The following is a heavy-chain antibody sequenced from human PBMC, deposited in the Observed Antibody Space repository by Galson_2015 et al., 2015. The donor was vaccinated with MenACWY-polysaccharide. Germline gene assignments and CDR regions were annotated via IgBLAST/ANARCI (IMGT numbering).Heavy chain of an antibody. CDR2: IYPRDSDT. J-gene: IGHJ3*02. CDR1: GFIFTSYW. V-gene: IGHV5-51*03. CDR3: SRRHSVITVSYAFEI. Sequence: QSGAEVIKPGESLKISCKASGFIFTSYWVDWVRQMPGKGLEWKGTIYPRDSDTRYSPSFQGQVTISANKSNSTAYLQWSSLKASDTAMYYCSRRHSVITVSYAFEIWGQGTMVTVSS. D-gene: IGHD3-22*01.